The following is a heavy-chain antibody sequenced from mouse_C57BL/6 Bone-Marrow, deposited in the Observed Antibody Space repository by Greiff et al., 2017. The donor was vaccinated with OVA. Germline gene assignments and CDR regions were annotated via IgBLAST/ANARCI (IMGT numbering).Heavy chain of an antibody. D-gene: IGHD1-1*01. CDR3: ARESPYYYGHYYAMDY. J-gene: IGHJ4*01. Sequence: EVQLQQSGPELVKPGASVKISCKASGYTFTDYYMNWVKQSHGKSLEWIGDINPNNGGTSYNQKFKGKATLTVDKSSSTAYMELRSLTSEDTAVYYGARESPYYYGHYYAMDYWGQGTSVTVSS. CDR1: GYTFTDYY. V-gene: IGHV1-26*01. CDR2: INPNNGGT.